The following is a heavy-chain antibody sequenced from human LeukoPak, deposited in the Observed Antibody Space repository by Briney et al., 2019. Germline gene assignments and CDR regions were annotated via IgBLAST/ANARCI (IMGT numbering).Heavy chain of an antibody. J-gene: IGHJ4*02. V-gene: IGHV4-39*07. D-gene: IGHD2-21*02. CDR2: IYYSGST. Sequence: SETLSLTCTVSGGSISSSSYYWGWIRQPPGKGLEWIGSIYYSGSTYYNPSLKSRVTISVDTSKNQFSLKLSSVTAADTAVYYCARVCGGDCYWRAFDYWGQGTLVTVSS. CDR3: ARVCGGDCYWRAFDY. CDR1: GGSISSSSYY.